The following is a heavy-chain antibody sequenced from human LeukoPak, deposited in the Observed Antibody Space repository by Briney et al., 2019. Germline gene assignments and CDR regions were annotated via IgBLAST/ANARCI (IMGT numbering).Heavy chain of an antibody. CDR2: IKQDGSEK. CDR3: ARVVWDYYYYGVDV. J-gene: IGHJ6*02. CDR1: GFTFSSYW. Sequence: GGSLRLSCAASGFTFSSYWMSWVRQAPGKGLEWVANIKQDGSEKYYVDSVKGRFTISRDNAKNSLYLQMNSLRAEDTAVYYCARVVWDYYYYGVDVWGQGTTVTVSS. V-gene: IGHV3-7*01. D-gene: IGHD2-8*01.